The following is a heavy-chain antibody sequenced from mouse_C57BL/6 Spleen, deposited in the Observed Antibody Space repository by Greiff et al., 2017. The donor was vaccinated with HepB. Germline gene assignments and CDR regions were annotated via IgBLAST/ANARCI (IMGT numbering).Heavy chain of an antibody. D-gene: IGHD2-3*01. Sequence: EVMLVESGEGLVKPGGSLKLSCAASGFTFSSYAMSWVRQTPEKRLEWVAYISSGGDYIYYADTVKGRFTISRDNARNTLYLQMSSLKSEDTAMYCGTEDGGLLTGDYWGQGTSVTVSS. CDR3: TEDGGLLTGDY. CDR1: GFTFSSYA. V-gene: IGHV5-9-1*02. CDR2: ISSGGDYI. J-gene: IGHJ4*01.